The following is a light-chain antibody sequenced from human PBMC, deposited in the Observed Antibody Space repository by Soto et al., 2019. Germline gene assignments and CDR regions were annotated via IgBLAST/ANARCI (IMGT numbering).Light chain of an antibody. J-gene: IGKJ1*01. CDR3: GQYQRYWT. CDR2: QAS. CDR1: QSISRQ. Sequence: DIQMTQSPSTLSASGGDRVSITCRASQSISRQLAWYQQKPGNAPNLMIYQASNLETGVPSRFTGSGSGTEFTITISGLQPEDLATEYRGQYQRYWTFGQGAKVEVK. V-gene: IGKV1-5*03.